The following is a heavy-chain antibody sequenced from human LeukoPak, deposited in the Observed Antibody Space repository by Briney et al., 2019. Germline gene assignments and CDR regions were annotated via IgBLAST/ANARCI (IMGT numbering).Heavy chain of an antibody. Sequence: GGSLRLSCAASGFTLSNYAMNWVRQAPGKGLEWVAVISYDGSNKYYADSVKGRFTISRDNAKNSLYLQMNSLRAEDTAVYYCARGDYYNWFDPWGQGTLVTVSS. CDR2: ISYDGSNK. D-gene: IGHD3-22*01. J-gene: IGHJ5*02. V-gene: IGHV3-30-3*01. CDR1: GFTLSNYA. CDR3: ARGDYYNWFDP.